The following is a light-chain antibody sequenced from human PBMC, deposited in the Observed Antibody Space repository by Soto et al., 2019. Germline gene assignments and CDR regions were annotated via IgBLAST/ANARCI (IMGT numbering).Light chain of an antibody. CDR3: QVWDSSSDHRV. CDR1: NIGSKS. V-gene: IGLV3-21*01. CDR2: YDS. J-gene: IGLJ2*01. Sequence: SYELTQSPSVSVAPGKTASITCGGNNIGSKSVHWYQQKSVQAPVLVIYYDSDRPSGIPERFSGSNSGNTATLTISRVEAGDEADYYCQVWDSSSDHRVFGGGTKLTVL.